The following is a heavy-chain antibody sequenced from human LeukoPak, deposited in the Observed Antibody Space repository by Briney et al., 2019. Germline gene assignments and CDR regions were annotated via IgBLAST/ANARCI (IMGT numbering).Heavy chain of an antibody. CDR3: ARSFLPNYYDSSGYFGA. CDR1: GGSLSSGGYY. V-gene: IGHV4-31*03. Sequence: PSETLSLTCTVSGGSLSSGGYYWSWIRQHRGEGLGWNGYIYYSGSTYYNPSLKSRVTISVDTSKTQPSLKLSSVTAADTAVYYCARSFLPNYYDSSGYFGAWGQGTLVTASS. D-gene: IGHD3-22*01. CDR2: IYYSGST. J-gene: IGHJ5*02.